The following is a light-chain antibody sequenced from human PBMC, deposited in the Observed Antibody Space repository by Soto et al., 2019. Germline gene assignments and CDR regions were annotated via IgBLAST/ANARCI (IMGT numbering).Light chain of an antibody. CDR1: SGHSNYA. CDR3: QTWGSDFSVV. Sequence: QPVLTQSPSASASLGASVKLTCTLSSGHSNYAIAWHQQQPEKGPRYLMKLNTDGSHNKGDGIPDLFSGSSSGAERYLTISSLQSEDEADYYCQTWGSDFSVVFGGGTKLTVL. J-gene: IGLJ2*01. CDR2: LNTDGSH. V-gene: IGLV4-69*01.